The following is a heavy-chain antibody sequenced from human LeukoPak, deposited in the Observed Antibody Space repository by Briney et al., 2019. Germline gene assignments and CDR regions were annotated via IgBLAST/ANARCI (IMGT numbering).Heavy chain of an antibody. CDR1: GFTFSSYA. V-gene: IGHV4-34*01. J-gene: IGHJ4*02. CDR3: ARGWNRYGDY. Sequence: GSLRLSCAASGFTFSSYAMSWIRQPPGKGLEWIGEINHSGSTNYNPSLKSRVTISVDTSKNQFSLKLSSVTAADTAVYYCARGWNRYGDYWGQGTLVTVSS. CDR2: INHSGST. D-gene: IGHD4-17*01.